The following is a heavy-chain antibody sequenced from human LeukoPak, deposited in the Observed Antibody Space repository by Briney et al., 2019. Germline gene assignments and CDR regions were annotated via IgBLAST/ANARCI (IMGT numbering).Heavy chain of an antibody. V-gene: IGHV3-11*03. J-gene: IGHJ4*02. CDR3: ARTVAEVEYYFDF. CDR2: VSGGSRCK. D-gene: IGHD2-21*02. Sequence: GGSLRLSCVASGFTLSDYYMSWIRQSPGKGLEWVSYVSGGSRCKKYEDSVKGRFSTSRDNAKNSLFLEMSSLRADDTAVYFCARTVAEVEYYFDFWGQGTQVTVSS. CDR1: GFTLSDYY.